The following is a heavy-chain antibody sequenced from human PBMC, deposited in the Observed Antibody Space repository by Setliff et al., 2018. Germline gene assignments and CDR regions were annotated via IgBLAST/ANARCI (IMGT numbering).Heavy chain of an antibody. CDR3: ARSRYELPHYYFDY. CDR1: GFSLTTSGTC. J-gene: IGHJ4*02. V-gene: IGHV2-70*11. Sequence: SGPTLVNPTQTLTLTCTFSGFSLTTSGTCVTWIRQPPGKALEWLARIDWDGDKYYNTSLRTRLTLSKDTSKNQVFLTMTNMDPVDTATYYCARSRYELPHYYFDYWSQGTLVTVSS. D-gene: IGHD1-7*01. CDR2: IDWDGDK.